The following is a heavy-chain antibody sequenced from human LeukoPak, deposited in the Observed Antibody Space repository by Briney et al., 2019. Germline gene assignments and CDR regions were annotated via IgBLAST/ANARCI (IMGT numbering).Heavy chain of an antibody. D-gene: IGHD3/OR15-3a*01. J-gene: IGHJ4*02. CDR1: GYTFTSYY. CDR3: ARGPSGTGYFDY. V-gene: IGHV1-46*01. Sequence: ASVKVSCKASGYTFTSYYLHWVRQAPGQGLEWVGVINSSGGTTSYAQKFQGRLTVTRDTSTSTVYMDLSSLRSEDTAVYYCARGPSGTGYFDYWGQGTLVTVSS. CDR2: INSSGGTT.